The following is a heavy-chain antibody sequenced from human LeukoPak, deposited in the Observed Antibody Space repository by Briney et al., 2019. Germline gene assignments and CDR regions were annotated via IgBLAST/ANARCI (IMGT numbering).Heavy chain of an antibody. Sequence: PSETLSLTCTVSGGSISSYYWSWTRQPAGKGLEWIGRIYTSGSTNYNPSLKSRVTMSVDTSKNQFSLNLTSVTAADTAVYYCARESSSRALDIWGQVTMVTVSS. CDR2: IYTSGST. D-gene: IGHD6-13*01. CDR3: ARESSSRALDI. J-gene: IGHJ3*02. V-gene: IGHV4-4*07. CDR1: GGSISSYY.